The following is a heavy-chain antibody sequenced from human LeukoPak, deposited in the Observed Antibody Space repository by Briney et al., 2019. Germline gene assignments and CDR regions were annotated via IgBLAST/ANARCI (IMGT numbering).Heavy chain of an antibody. CDR3: ARRRGSGTQLWRYDGFDI. CDR2: AHYGGNT. V-gene: IGHV4-59*01. D-gene: IGHD5-18*01. Sequence: PSQTLSLTCTVSGGSISDYYCSWIRQPPGKGLEWVGYAHYGGNTDYNPSLKSRVTISVDTAKNQFSLKLRSVTAADTAVYYCARRRGSGTQLWRYDGFDIWGQGTVVTVSS. J-gene: IGHJ3*02. CDR1: GGSISDYY.